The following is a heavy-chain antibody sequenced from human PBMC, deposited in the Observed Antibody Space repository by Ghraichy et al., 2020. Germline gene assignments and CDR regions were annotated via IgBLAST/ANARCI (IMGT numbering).Heavy chain of an antibody. Sequence: ASVKVSCKASGYTFTGYYMHWVRQAPGQGLEWMGWINPNSGGTNYAQKFQGRVTMTRDTSISTAYMELSRLRSDDTAVYYCARDLSIAVAGSNYYYYGMDVWGQGTTVTVSS. D-gene: IGHD6-19*01. J-gene: IGHJ6*02. CDR3: ARDLSIAVAGSNYYYYGMDV. CDR2: INPNSGGT. CDR1: GYTFTGYY. V-gene: IGHV1-2*02.